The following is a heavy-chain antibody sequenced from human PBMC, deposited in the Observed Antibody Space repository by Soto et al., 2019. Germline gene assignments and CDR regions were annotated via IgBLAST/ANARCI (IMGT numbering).Heavy chain of an antibody. CDR3: ARDSGYGNTFDY. Sequence: PGGSLRLSCAASGFSFSSYWIHWVRQAPGKGPVWVSRINNDGSSAEYADSVKGRFTISRDNAKNKLYLQMNSLRAEDTAVYYCARDSGYGNTFDYWGQGNLVTVSS. CDR2: INNDGSSA. J-gene: IGHJ4*02. D-gene: IGHD5-12*01. V-gene: IGHV3-74*03. CDR1: GFSFSSYW.